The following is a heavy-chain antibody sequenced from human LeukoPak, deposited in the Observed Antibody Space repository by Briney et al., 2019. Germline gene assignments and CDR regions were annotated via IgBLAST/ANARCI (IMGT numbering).Heavy chain of an antibody. J-gene: IGHJ3*02. D-gene: IGHD4-17*01. CDR2: ISGSGGST. Sequence: PGGSLRLSCTASGFTFSSYAMSWVRQAPGKGLEWVSAISGSGGSTYYADSVKGRFTISRDNSKNTLYLQMNSLRAEDTAVYYCAKAPTVADAFDIWGQGTMVTVSS. V-gene: IGHV3-23*01. CDR1: GFTFSSYA. CDR3: AKAPTVADAFDI.